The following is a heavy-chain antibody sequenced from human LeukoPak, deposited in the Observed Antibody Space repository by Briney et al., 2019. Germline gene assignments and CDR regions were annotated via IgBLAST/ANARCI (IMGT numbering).Heavy chain of an antibody. Sequence: GASVKVSCKASGGTFSSYAISWVRQAPGQGLEWMGGIIPIFGTANYAQKFQGRVTITADESTSTAYMELSSLRSEDTAVYYCARGKWYYYDSSGSYYFDYWGQGTLVTVSS. J-gene: IGHJ4*02. D-gene: IGHD3-22*01. CDR1: GGTFSSYA. CDR2: IIPIFGTA. V-gene: IGHV1-69*13. CDR3: ARGKWYYYDSSGSYYFDY.